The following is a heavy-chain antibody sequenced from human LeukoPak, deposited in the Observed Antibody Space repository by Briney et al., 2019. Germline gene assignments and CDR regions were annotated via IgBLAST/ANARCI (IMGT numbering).Heavy chain of an antibody. J-gene: IGHJ4*02. Sequence: SETLSLTCTVSDGSISTYYWSWIRQPPGKGLEWIGYIHYSGSTNNNPTLKSRVTISVDTSRNQFSLKLSSVTAADTAVYYRARLAVDYYFDYWGQGTLVTVSS. D-gene: IGHD2-21*01. CDR3: ARLAVDYYFDY. V-gene: IGHV4-59*08. CDR1: DGSISTYY. CDR2: IHYSGST.